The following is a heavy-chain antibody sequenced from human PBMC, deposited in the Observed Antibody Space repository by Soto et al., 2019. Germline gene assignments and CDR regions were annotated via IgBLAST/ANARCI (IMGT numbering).Heavy chain of an antibody. V-gene: IGHV1-69*13. CDR2: IIPIFGTA. Sequence: SVKVSCKASGGTFSSYAISWVRQAPGQGLEWMGGIIPIFGTANYAQKFQGRVTITADESTSTAYMELSSLRSEDTAVYYCARTEWGDIVVVVASKASYYYGMDVWGQGTTVTVSS. D-gene: IGHD2-15*01. J-gene: IGHJ6*02. CDR1: GGTFSSYA. CDR3: ARTEWGDIVVVVASKASYYYGMDV.